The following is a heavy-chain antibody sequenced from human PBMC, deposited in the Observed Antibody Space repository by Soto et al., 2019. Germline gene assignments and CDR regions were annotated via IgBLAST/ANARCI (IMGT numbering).Heavy chain of an antibody. CDR1: GFMFSSYG. Sequence: QVQLVESGGGVVQPGRSLRLSCAASGFMFSSYGMHWVRQAPGKGLEWVAVIWFDGSDKSYADSLKGRFTISRDNSNNTMHLQMNSLRAEDTAVYYCAAGGWQLDYWCQGTLVTVPS. V-gene: IGHV3-33*01. CDR2: IWFDGSDK. CDR3: AAGGWQLDY. J-gene: IGHJ4*02. D-gene: IGHD6-19*01.